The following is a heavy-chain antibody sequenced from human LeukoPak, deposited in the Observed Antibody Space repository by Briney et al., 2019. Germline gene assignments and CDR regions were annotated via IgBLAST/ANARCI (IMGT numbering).Heavy chain of an antibody. CDR1: GGSISSGSYY. J-gene: IGHJ4*02. CDR2: IYTSGST. V-gene: IGHV4-61*02. D-gene: IGHD5-18*01. CDR3: ARDRTDTAMGYYFDY. Sequence: PSETLSFTCTVSGGSISSGSYYWSWIRQPAGKGLEWIGRIYTSGSTNYNPSLKSRVTISVDTSKNQFSLKLSSVTAADTAVYYCARDRTDTAMGYYFDYWGQGTLVTVSS.